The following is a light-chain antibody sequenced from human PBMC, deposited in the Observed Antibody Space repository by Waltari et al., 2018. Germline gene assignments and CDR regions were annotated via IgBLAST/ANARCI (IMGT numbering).Light chain of an antibody. CDR2: AAS. J-gene: IGKJ3*01. CDR3: QQSSNTPQT. Sequence: DIQMTQSPSSLSASVGDTVTINCQSSQSVTTYVNWYQQRPGTVPKLLIAAASRLQNDVPSRFSGSGSGTDFTLTITGLQPEDFATYYCQQSSNTPQTFGPGTKV. CDR1: QSVTTY. V-gene: IGKV1-39*01.